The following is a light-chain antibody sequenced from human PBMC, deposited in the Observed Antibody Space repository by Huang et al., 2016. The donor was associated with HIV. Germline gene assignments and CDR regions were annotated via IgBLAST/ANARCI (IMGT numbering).Light chain of an antibody. J-gene: IGKJ2*01. CDR3: QQYHEWPRT. CDR2: EAS. V-gene: IGKV3-15*01. CDR1: QGIGNS. Sequence: ERVLTQSPGTLSFSPGERATLSCRTSQGIGNSLAWYQLRPGQAPRLLIYEASIRASNIPARFSGGGSEIDFTLTISGLQSEDSAIYYCQQYHEWPRTFGQGTKVEIK.